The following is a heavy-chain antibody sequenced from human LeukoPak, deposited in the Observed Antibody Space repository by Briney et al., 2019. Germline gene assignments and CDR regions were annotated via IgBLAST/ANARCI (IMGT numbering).Heavy chain of an antibody. J-gene: IGHJ6*03. Sequence: SETLSLTSAVYGGSFSGYYWSWIRQPPGKGLEWIGEINHGGSTNYNPSLKSRVTISVDTSKNQFSLKLSSVTAADTAVYYCARGYCSGGSCYSYYYYNYMDVWGKGTTVTVSS. V-gene: IGHV4-34*01. CDR3: ARGYCSGGSCYSYYYYNYMDV. CDR1: GGSFSGYY. D-gene: IGHD2-15*01. CDR2: INHGGST.